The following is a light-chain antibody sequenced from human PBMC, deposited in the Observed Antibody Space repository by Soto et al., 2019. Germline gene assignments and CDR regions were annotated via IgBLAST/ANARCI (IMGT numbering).Light chain of an antibody. CDR1: SSDVGGYDF. CDR2: DVS. CDR3: CSYAGDLAL. J-gene: IGLJ2*01. V-gene: IGLV2-11*01. Sequence: QSAQTQPRSVSGSPGQSVTISCTGTSSDVGGYDFVSWYQQHPGKAPKLMISDVSKRPSGVPDRFSGSKSGNTASLTISGLQAEDEADYYCCSYAGDLALFGGGTKLTVL.